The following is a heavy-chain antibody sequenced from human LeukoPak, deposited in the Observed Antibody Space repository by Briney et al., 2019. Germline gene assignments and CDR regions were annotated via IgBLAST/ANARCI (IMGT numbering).Heavy chain of an antibody. V-gene: IGHV1-18*01. D-gene: IGHD3-3*01. CDR1: GYTFISYG. Sequence: ASVKVSCKASGYTFISYGITWGRQAPGQGLEWLGWISAYNGNIDYAQKLQGRVTLTTDTSTSTAYMEVRSLRSDDTAVYYCASMSGYYPSYYFDYWGQGTLVTVSS. CDR3: ASMSGYYPSYYFDY. CDR2: ISAYNGNI. J-gene: IGHJ4*02.